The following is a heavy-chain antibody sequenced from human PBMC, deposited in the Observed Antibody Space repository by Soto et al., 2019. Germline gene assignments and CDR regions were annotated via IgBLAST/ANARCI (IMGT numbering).Heavy chain of an antibody. V-gene: IGHV3-48*03. J-gene: IGHJ4*02. D-gene: IGHD3-16*02. CDR2: ISSGGSTI. CDR1: GFTFSSYE. Sequence: EVQLVESGGGLEQPGGSLRLSCAASGFTFSSYEMNWVRQAPGKGLEWVSYISSGGSTIYYADSVRGRFTISRDNAKNSLYLQMNSLRAEDTAVYYCARDDSGYPSYFHYWGQGTLVTVSS. CDR3: ARDDSGYPSYFHY.